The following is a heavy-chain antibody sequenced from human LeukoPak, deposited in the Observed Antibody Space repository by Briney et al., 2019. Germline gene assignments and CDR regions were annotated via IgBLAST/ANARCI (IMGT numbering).Heavy chain of an antibody. V-gene: IGHV1-8*01. CDR1: GYTFTSYD. Sequence: ASVKVSCKASGYTFTSYDINWVRQATGQGLEWMGWMNPNSGNTGYAQKFQGRVTMTRNTSISTAYMELSSLRSGDTAVYYCARSTRPSYYDFWSGYYPRLDYWGQGTLVTVSS. CDR3: ARSTRPSYYDFWSGYYPRLDY. D-gene: IGHD3-3*01. J-gene: IGHJ4*02. CDR2: MNPNSGNT.